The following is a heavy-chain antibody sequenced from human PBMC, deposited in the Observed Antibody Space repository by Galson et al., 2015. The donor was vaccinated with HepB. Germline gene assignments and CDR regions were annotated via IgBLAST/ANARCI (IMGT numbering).Heavy chain of an antibody. CDR2: INPNSGGT. Sequence: SVKVSCKASGYTFTGYYMHWVRQAPGQGLEWMGWINPNSGGTNYAQKFQGWVTMTRDTSISTAYMELSRLRSDDTAVYYFARDNPGGGATNNWFDPWGQGTLVTVSA. CDR1: GYTFTGYY. D-gene: IGHD1-26*01. CDR3: ARDNPGGGATNNWFDP. V-gene: IGHV1-2*04. J-gene: IGHJ5*02.